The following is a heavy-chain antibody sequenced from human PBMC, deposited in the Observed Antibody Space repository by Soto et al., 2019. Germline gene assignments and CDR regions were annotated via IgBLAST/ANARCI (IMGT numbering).Heavy chain of an antibody. Sequence: GGSLRLSCASSVFTFISYSMNWVRQAPGKGLEWVSSISSSSSYIYYADSVKGRFTISRDNAKNSLYLQMNSLRAEDTAVYYCARGRITMVRGPDAFDIWGQGTMVTVSS. CDR2: ISSSSSYI. D-gene: IGHD3-10*01. CDR3: ARGRITMVRGPDAFDI. CDR1: VFTFISYS. J-gene: IGHJ3*02. V-gene: IGHV3-21*01.